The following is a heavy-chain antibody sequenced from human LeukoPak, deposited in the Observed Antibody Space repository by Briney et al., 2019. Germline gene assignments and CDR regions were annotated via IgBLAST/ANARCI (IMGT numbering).Heavy chain of an antibody. CDR3: ARDGTSDYGGNYYFDY. D-gene: IGHD4-23*01. J-gene: IGHJ4*02. CDR1: GGTFSSYA. V-gene: IGHV1-69*04. Sequence: ASVKVSCKASGGTFSSYAISWVRQAPGQGLEWMGRIIPILGIANYAQKFQGRVTITADTSTSTAYMELRSLRSDDTAVYYCARDGTSDYGGNYYFDYWGQGTLVTVSS. CDR2: IIPILGIA.